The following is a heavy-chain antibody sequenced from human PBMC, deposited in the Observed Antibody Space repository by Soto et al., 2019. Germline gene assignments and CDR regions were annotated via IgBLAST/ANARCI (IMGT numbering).Heavy chain of an antibody. Sequence: ASVKVSCKASGYTFTGYYVHWVRQAPGQGLERMGWINPNSGDTYLAQRFQGRVTMNRDPSIGTAYMELRGLTSDDTAEYYCAKGGAIVAAGTRVYLYNAMDVWGQGTTVTVSS. CDR1: GYTFTGYY. J-gene: IGHJ6*02. D-gene: IGHD1-26*01. V-gene: IGHV1-2*02. CDR2: INPNSGDT. CDR3: AKGGAIVAAGTRVYLYNAMDV.